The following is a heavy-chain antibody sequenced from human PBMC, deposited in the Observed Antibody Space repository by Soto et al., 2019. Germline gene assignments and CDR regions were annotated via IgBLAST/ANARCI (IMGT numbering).Heavy chain of an antibody. CDR1: GGTLSNYG. CDR3: SRGDATKIVVTTYYAMDV. J-gene: IGHJ6*02. Sequence: QVQLVQSGAEVKKPGSSVRVSCKASGGTLSNYGISWVRQAPGQGLEWMGGIIPVFGTANYAQKFQGRVTITADESKSTVYMDVTSLRSEDTAVYYCSRGDATKIVVTTYYAMDVWGQGTTVRVSS. V-gene: IGHV1-69*12. CDR2: IIPVFGTA. D-gene: IGHD4-17*01.